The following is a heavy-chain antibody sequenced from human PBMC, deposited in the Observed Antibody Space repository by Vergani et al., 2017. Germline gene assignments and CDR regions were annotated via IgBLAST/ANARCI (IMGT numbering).Heavy chain of an antibody. CDR2: ISSSGSTI. CDR3: ARELGDDYSKYYYYYMDV. Sequence: VQLVESGGGLVQPGGSLRLSCAASGLTFSDYYMSWIRQAPGKGLEWVSYISSSGSTIYYADSVKGRFTISRDNAKNSLYLQMNSLRAEDTAVYYCARELGDDYSKYYYYYMDVWGKGTTVTVSS. CDR1: GLTFSDYY. J-gene: IGHJ6*03. V-gene: IGHV3-11*01. D-gene: IGHD4-11*01.